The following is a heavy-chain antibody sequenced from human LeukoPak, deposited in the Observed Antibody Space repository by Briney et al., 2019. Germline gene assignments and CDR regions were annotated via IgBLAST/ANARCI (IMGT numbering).Heavy chain of an antibody. CDR1: GFTFSSYS. CDR3: AREGIAAAGTGGDY. D-gene: IGHD6-13*01. J-gene: IGHJ4*02. Sequence: GGSLRLSCAASGFTFSSYSMNWVRQAPGKGLEGVSSISSSSSYIYYADSVKGRFTISRDNAKNSLYLQMNSLRAEDTAVYYCAREGIAAAGTGGDYWGQGTLVTVSS. V-gene: IGHV3-21*01. CDR2: ISSSSSYI.